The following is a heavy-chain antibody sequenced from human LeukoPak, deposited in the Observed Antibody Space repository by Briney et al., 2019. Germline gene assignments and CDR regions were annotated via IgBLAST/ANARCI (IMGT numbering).Heavy chain of an antibody. CDR2: IYSGGST. V-gene: IGHV3-53*01. CDR3: AKEAPYSSGWD. Sequence: GGSLRLSCAASGFTVSSNYMSWVRQAPGKGLEWASVIYSGGSTYYADSVKGRFTISRDNSKNTLYLQMNSLRAEDTAVYYCAKEAPYSSGWDWGQGTLVTVSS. D-gene: IGHD6-19*01. J-gene: IGHJ4*02. CDR1: GFTVSSNY.